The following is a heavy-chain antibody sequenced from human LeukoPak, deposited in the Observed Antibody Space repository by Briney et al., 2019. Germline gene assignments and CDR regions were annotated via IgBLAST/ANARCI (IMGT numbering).Heavy chain of an antibody. CDR3: ARSGRDYYDSSGLRTTYDY. Sequence: ASVKVSCKASGDTFTSYYMHWVRQAPGQGLEWMGIINPSGGSTSYAQKFQGRVTMTRDTSTSTVYMELSSLRSEDTAVYYCARSGRDYYDSSGLRTTYDYWGQGTLVTVSS. J-gene: IGHJ4*02. D-gene: IGHD3-22*01. CDR1: GDTFTSYY. CDR2: INPSGGST. V-gene: IGHV1-46*01.